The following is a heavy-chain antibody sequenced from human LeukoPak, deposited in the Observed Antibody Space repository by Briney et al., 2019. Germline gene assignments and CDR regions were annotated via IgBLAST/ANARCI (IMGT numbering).Heavy chain of an antibody. CDR1: GGSISSYY. CDR2: IYYSGSA. D-gene: IGHD6-19*01. J-gene: IGHJ4*02. CDR3: AKSLAGDRIDY. Sequence: SETLSLNCTVSGGSISSYYWSWIRQPPGKGLEWIGYIYYSGSAISNPSLNSRVTISVDTSKNKFSLKLSSVTAADTALYYCAKSLAGDRIDYWGQGTLVTVSS. V-gene: IGHV4-59*08.